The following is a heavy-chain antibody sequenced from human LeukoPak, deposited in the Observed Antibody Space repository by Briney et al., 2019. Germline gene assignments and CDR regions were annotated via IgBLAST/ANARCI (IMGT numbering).Heavy chain of an antibody. CDR2: ISIVVITT. V-gene: IGHV3-48*03. D-gene: IGHD3-22*01. J-gene: IGHJ6*01. CDR1: GFTLSSYE. CDR3: AREGRDSSGYYY. Sequence: PRGSLRLSCAPSGFTLSSYEINWVRHAPEEGLEWVSYISIVVITTYYADSVKGRFTISRDNGKKSLYLEMNSMRDEDTAVYYCAREGRDSSGYYY.